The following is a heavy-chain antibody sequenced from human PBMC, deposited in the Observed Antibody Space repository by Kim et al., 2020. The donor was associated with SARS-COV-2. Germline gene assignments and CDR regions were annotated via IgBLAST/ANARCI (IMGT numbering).Heavy chain of an antibody. V-gene: IGHV3-30-3*01. CDR3: ANAARPRLRGVTNS. Sequence: GGSLRLSCTVSGFTFSSCALHWVRQAPGKGLEWVAVISYDGSTKNNADPAKGRSTISRATSKNTLYLQMTSLRAEATAFYYGANAARPRLRGVTNS. J-gene: IGHJ5*01. CDR2: ISYDGSTK. CDR1: GFTFSSCA. D-gene: IGHD3-10*01.